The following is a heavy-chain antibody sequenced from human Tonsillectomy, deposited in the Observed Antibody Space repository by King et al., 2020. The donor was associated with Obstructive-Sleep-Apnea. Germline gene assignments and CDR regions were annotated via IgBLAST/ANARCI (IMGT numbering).Heavy chain of an antibody. Sequence: LQLQESGPGLVKPSETLSLTCTVSGGSISNRNYYWGWIRQPPGKGLEWIGSVYYSGNTYFNPSLKSPVTISVDTSKNQFSLKLNSVTAADTAVYYCAREKSSTIYGMDVWGQGTTVTVSS. CDR3: AREKSSTIYGMDV. CDR2: VYYSGNT. V-gene: IGHV4-39*07. D-gene: IGHD5-24*01. CDR1: GGSISNRNYY. J-gene: IGHJ6*02.